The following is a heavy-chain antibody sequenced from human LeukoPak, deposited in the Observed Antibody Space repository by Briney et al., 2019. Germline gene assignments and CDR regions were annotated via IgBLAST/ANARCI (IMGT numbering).Heavy chain of an antibody. D-gene: IGHD3-22*01. CDR2: IYYSGST. J-gene: IGHJ4*02. Sequence: PSETLSLTCTVSGGSISSYYWSWIRQPPGKGLEWIGYIYYSGSTNYNPSLKSRVTISVDTSKNQFSLKLSSVTAADTAVYYCARGSRGSGYYLFDYWGQGTLVTVSS. CDR3: ARGSRGSGYYLFDY. V-gene: IGHV4-59*12. CDR1: GGSISSYY.